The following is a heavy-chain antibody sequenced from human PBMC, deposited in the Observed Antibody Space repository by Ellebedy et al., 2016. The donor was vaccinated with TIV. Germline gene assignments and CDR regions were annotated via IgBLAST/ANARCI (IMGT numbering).Heavy chain of an antibody. D-gene: IGHD3-10*01. CDR3: ARGGGSGRHRGLYDY. J-gene: IGHJ4*02. Sequence: SETLSLTCSVSDGSVSSVTNHWSWIRQPPGKGLEWIVYLYYSGSTDYSPSLKRRVTISVDTSQNQFSLTLCAVTAADTAVYYCARGGGSGRHRGLYDYWGQGTLVTVSS. V-gene: IGHV4-61*01. CDR1: DGSVSSVTNH. CDR2: LYYSGST.